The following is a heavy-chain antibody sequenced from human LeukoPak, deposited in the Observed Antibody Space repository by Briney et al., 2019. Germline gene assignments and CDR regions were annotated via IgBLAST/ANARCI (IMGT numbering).Heavy chain of an antibody. CDR3: ARLGAPGGGSYYFDY. J-gene: IGHJ4*02. CDR2: IYYSGST. V-gene: IGHV4-59*01. D-gene: IGHD2-15*01. CDR1: GGSISSYY. Sequence: PSETVSLTCTVSGGSISSYYWSWIRQPPGKGLEWIGYIYYSGSTNYNPSLKSRVTISVDTSKNQFSLKLSSVTAADTAVYYCARLGAPGGGSYYFDYWGQGTLVTVSS.